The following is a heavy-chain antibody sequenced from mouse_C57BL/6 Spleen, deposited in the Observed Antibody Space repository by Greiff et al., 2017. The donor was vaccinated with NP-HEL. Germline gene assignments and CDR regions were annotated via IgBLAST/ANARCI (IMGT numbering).Heavy chain of an antibody. V-gene: IGHV5-6*01. CDR1: GFTFSSYG. CDR2: ISSGGGYT. D-gene: IGHD2-4*01. Sequence: DVLLVESGGDLVKPGGSLKLSCAASGFTFSSYGMSWVRQTPDKGLEWVATISSGGGYTYYPDSVKGRFTISRDNAKNTLYLQMSRLKSEDTAMYYCARHYEYEDAMEDWGQGASVTVAA. CDR3: ARHYEYEDAMED. J-gene: IGHJ4*01.